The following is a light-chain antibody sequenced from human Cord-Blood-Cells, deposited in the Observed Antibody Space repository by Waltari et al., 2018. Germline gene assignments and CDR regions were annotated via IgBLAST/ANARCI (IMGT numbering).Light chain of an antibody. CDR1: SSNIGNNY. Sequence: QSVLTQPPSVSAAPGQKVTISCSGSSSNIGNNYVSWYQQLPGPAPKLLIYETNKRPSGIPDRFSGSKSGTSATLGITGLQTGDEADYYCGTWDSSLSAGVFGGGTKLTVL. V-gene: IGLV1-51*02. J-gene: IGLJ3*02. CDR3: GTWDSSLSAGV. CDR2: ETN.